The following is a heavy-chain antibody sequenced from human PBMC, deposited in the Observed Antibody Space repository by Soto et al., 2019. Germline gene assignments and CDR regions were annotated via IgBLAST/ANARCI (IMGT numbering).Heavy chain of an antibody. D-gene: IGHD6-19*01. Sequence: EVQLLESGGGLVQPGGSLRLSCAASGFTFSTYAMNWVRQAPGKGLEWVSGISGSGDSTYYADSVKGRFTVSRDNSKNTLYLQMNSLRAADTAVFCCEKGRSSGWSVDYWGQGPLVTVSS. CDR1: GFTFSTYA. V-gene: IGHV3-23*01. J-gene: IGHJ4*02. CDR3: EKGRSSGWSVDY. CDR2: ISGSGDST.